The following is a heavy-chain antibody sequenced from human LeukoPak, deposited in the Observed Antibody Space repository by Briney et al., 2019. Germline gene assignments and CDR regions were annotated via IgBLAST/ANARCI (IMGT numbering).Heavy chain of an antibody. D-gene: IGHD2-21*02. V-gene: IGHV4-39*07. Sequence: PSETLSLTCTVSGGSISSSSYYWGWIRQPPGKGLEWIGSIYYSGSTNYNPSLKSRVTISVDTSKNQFSLKLSSVTAADTAVYYCARYVVVTAYFDYWGQGTLVTVSS. CDR3: ARYVVVTAYFDY. CDR1: GGSISSSSYY. J-gene: IGHJ4*02. CDR2: IYYSGST.